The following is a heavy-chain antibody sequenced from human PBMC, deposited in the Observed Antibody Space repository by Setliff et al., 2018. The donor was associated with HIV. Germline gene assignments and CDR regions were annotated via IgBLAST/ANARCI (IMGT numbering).Heavy chain of an antibody. CDR3: ARGQWPAAGPGYYYSYYMDV. V-gene: IGHV4-4*02. J-gene: IGHJ6*03. Sequence: SETLSLTCGVSGVSISDNNWWSWVRQPPGRGLEWIGEVYHTGSTNYNPSLKSRVTMSVDTSKNQISLTLTSVTAADAAVYYCARGQWPAAGPGYYYSYYMDVWGKGTTVTVSS. CDR2: VYHTGST. CDR1: GVSISDNNW. D-gene: IGHD6-13*01.